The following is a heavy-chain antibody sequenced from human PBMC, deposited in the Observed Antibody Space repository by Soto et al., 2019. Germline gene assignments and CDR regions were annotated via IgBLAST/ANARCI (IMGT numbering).Heavy chain of an antibody. V-gene: IGHV1-69*01. Sequence: QVQLVQSGAEVKKPGSSVKVSCKASGGTFSSYAISWVRQAPGQGLEWMGGIIPIFGTANYAQKFQGRVTITADESTSTAYMGLSSLRSEDTAVYYCARFCGGEWLAPDGPDAFDMWGQGTMVTVSS. J-gene: IGHJ3*02. CDR3: ARFCGGEWLAPDGPDAFDM. CDR1: GGTFSSYA. CDR2: IIPIFGTA. D-gene: IGHD6-19*01.